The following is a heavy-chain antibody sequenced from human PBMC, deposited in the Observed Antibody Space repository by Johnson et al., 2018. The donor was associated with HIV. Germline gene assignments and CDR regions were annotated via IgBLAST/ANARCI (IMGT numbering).Heavy chain of an antibody. V-gene: IGHV3-11*04. D-gene: IGHD1-1*01. CDR3: ANPTGSDAFDI. Sequence: QVQLVESGGGLVKPGGPLRLSCAASGFTFRDHYMSWIRQAPGKGLEWVADISTSGSTIYYADSVKGRFTISRDNAKNSLYLQMNSLRAEDTAVYYCANPTGSDAFDIWGQGTMVTVSS. CDR1: GFTFRDHY. J-gene: IGHJ3*02. CDR2: ISTSGSTI.